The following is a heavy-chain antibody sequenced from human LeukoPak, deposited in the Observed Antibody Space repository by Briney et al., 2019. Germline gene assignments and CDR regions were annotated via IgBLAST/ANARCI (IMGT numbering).Heavy chain of an antibody. CDR1: GFILSNCA. CDR3: AKSRSGSANWALQIFDN. Sequence: GGSLRLSCAASGFILSNCAMAWVRQAPGKGLEWVSGIDTKGTRTYYADYVKGRFTISRDNSKNSLFVQMNSLRAEDTAVYFCAKSRSGSANWALQIFDNWGQGTLVTVSS. V-gene: IGHV3-23*05. D-gene: IGHD1-1*01. CDR2: IDTKGTRT. J-gene: IGHJ4*02.